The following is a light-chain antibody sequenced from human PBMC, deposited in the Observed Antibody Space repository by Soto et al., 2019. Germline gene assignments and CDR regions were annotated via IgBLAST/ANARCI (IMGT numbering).Light chain of an antibody. J-gene: IGKJ1*01. V-gene: IGKV3-20*01. CDR1: QSVSSSY. CDR3: QQYGSSWT. CDR2: GAS. Sequence: EIVLTQSPGTLSLSPGERATLSCRASQSVSSSYLVWYQQKRGQAPRLLIYGASSRATGIPDRFSGSGSGTDFTLTISTLEPEDFAVYYCQQYGSSWTFGQGTKVEIK.